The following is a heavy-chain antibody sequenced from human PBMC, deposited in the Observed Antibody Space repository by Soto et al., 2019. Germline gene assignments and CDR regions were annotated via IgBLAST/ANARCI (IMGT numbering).Heavy chain of an antibody. CDR1: GGSISSGGYY. CDR2: IYYSGST. Sequence: QVQLQESGPGLVKPSQTLSLTCTVSGGSISSGGYYWSWIRQHPGKGLEWIGYIYYSGSTYYNPSLKSRVTIPVDTSKNQFSLKLSSVTAADTAVYYCGRVGYGDYSGAFDIWGQGTMVTVSS. D-gene: IGHD4-17*01. CDR3: GRVGYGDYSGAFDI. V-gene: IGHV4-31*03. J-gene: IGHJ3*02.